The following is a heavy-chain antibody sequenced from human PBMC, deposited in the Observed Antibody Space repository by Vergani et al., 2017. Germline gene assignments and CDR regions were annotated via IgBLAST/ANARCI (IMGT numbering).Heavy chain of an antibody. V-gene: IGHV4-39*01. CDR2: IYYSGST. CDR3: ARAPPLRITMVRGVFPRDAFDI. D-gene: IGHD3-10*01. Sequence: QLQLQESGPGLVKPSETLSLTCTVSGGSISSSSYYWGWIRQPPGKGLEWIGSIYYSGSTYYNPSLKSRVTISVDTSKNQFSLKLSSVTAADTAVYYCARAPPLRITMVRGVFPRDAFDIWGQGTMVTVSS. J-gene: IGHJ3*02. CDR1: GGSISSSSYY.